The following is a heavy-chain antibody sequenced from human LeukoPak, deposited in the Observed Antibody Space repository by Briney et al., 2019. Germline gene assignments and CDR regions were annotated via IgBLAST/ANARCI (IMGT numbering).Heavy chain of an antibody. Sequence: GGSLRLSCAASGFTFSSYAMSWVRQAPGTGLEWVSAISGSGGSTYYADSVKGRFTISRDNSKNTLYLQMNSLRAEDTAVYYCAKAHYDSSGYYYCSFDYWGQGTLVTVSS. CDR2: ISGSGGST. J-gene: IGHJ4*02. D-gene: IGHD3-22*01. V-gene: IGHV3-23*01. CDR1: GFTFSSYA. CDR3: AKAHYDSSGYYYCSFDY.